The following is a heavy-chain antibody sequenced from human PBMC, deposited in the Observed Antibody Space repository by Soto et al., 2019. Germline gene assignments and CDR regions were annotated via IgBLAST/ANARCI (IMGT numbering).Heavy chain of an antibody. V-gene: IGHV1-3*01. CDR1: GYTFTSYA. J-gene: IGHJ5*02. Sequence: QVYLVQSGAEVKKPGASVKVSCKASGYTFTSYAMHWVRQAPGQWLEWMGRINVGNGNTEYSQKFQGRVTIARYSSAITAYMELSKLRSEETAVYCCAREGELCGCKCWTYYCIDPCGKGTLVTDSS. CDR2: INVGNGNT. CDR3: AREGELCGCKCWTYYCIDP. D-gene: IGHD2-21*01.